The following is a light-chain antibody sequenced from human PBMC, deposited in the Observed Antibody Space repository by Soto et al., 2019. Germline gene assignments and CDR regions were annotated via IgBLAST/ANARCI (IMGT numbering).Light chain of an antibody. J-gene: IGLJ2*01. V-gene: IGLV2-14*01. CDR3: TSYTSSSTLYVV. CDR2: DVT. Sequence: QSALTQPASVSGSPGQSITISCTGTSSDVGGYNYVSWYQQHPGKAPKLMIYDVTNRPSGVSNRFSGSKSGNTASLTSSGLQDEDEADYYCTSYTSSSTLYVVFGGGTKLTVL. CDR1: SSDVGGYNY.